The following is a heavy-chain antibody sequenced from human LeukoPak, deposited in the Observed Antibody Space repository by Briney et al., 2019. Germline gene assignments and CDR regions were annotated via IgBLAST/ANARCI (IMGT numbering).Heavy chain of an antibody. D-gene: IGHD6-13*01. CDR1: GFTSSSDW. Sequence: PGGSLRVSCAASGFTSSSDWMCSVREAPGGGRGWVANVKQDGSEKHYVRTVRGRFTISRDNAKNSLYLQMNSLRAEDTAVYYCVRDLPAGIAVDYWGQGTLVTVSS. CDR2: VKQDGSEK. V-gene: IGHV3-7*01. J-gene: IGHJ4*02. CDR3: VRDLPAGIAVDY.